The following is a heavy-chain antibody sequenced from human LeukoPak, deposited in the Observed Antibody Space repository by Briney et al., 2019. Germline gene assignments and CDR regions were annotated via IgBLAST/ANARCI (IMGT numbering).Heavy chain of an antibody. V-gene: IGHV4-39*07. D-gene: IGHD6-19*01. CDR1: GGSISSSSYY. J-gene: IGHJ3*02. Sequence: SETLSLTCTVSGGSISSSSYYWGWIRQPPGKGLEWIGSIYYSGSTYYNPSLKSRVTISVDTSKNQFSLKLSSVTAADTAVYYCAGVFRGSGWYGSWDAFDIWGQGTMVTVSS. CDR3: AGVFRGSGWYGSWDAFDI. CDR2: IYYSGST.